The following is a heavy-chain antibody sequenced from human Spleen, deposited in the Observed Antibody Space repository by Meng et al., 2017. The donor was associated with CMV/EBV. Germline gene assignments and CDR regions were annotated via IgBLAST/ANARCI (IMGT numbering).Heavy chain of an antibody. D-gene: IGHD3-22*01. CDR2: ISAYNGNR. CDR3: ARDVSQYDSSGYYFG. CDR1: GYTFTRYR. J-gene: IGHJ4*02. V-gene: IGHV1-18*01. Sequence: ASVKVSCKASGYTFTRYRFSWVRQAPGQGLEWMGCISAYNGNRNYAEKFQDRVTMSTDTSTSTFYMELRSLRSDDTAVYYCARDVSQYDSSGYYFGWGQGTLVTVSS.